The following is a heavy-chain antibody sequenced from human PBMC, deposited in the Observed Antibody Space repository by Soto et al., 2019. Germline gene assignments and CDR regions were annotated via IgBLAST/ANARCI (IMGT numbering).Heavy chain of an antibody. CDR2: IIPIFGTA. CDR3: ASPPPHYDYVCVSYRSFDF. Sequence: QVQLVQSGAEVKKPGSSVKVSCKASGGTLRSYAISWVRQATGQGLEWMGGIIPIFGTANYAQKFQGRVTITADESTSTAYMGLSSLRSEDTAVYYGASPPPHYDYVCVSYRSFDFWCQGTLVTVSS. D-gene: IGHD3-16*02. J-gene: IGHJ4*02. CDR1: GGTLRSYA. V-gene: IGHV1-69*01.